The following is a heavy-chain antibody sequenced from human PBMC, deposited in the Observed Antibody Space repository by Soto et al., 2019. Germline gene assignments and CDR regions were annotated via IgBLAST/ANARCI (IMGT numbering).Heavy chain of an antibody. D-gene: IGHD5-12*01. J-gene: IGHJ4*02. CDR1: GFSLTTRGVA. CDR2: IFWDDDK. CDR3: AHRSRGYAYYFDQ. V-gene: IGHV2-5*02. Sequence: QITLKESGPALVRPTQTLTLTCSFSGFSLTTRGVAVGWIRQPPGKALEWLALIFWDDDKWYSPSLRSRLTITEDTSNNQVILTMTNMDPVDTATSYCAHRSRGYAYYFDQWGQGTLGTVSS.